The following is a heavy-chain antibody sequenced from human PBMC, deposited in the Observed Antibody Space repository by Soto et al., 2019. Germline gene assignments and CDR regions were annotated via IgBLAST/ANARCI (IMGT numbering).Heavy chain of an antibody. CDR2: IWYDGSNK. CDR3: ARGYCSGGTCYYPSRHSFDP. Sequence: GGSLRLSCAASGFTFSSYVMHWVRQAPGKGLEWVAVIWYDGSNKYYADSVKGRLTISRDNSKNTLYLQMNSLRAEDTAVYYCARGYCSGGTCYYPSRHSFDPSGEGTVVTV. V-gene: IGHV3-33*01. CDR1: GFTFSSYV. J-gene: IGHJ5*02. D-gene: IGHD2-15*01.